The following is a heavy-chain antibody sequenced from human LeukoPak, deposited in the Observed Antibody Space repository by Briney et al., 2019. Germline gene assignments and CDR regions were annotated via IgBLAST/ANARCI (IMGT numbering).Heavy chain of an antibody. D-gene: IGHD3-3*01. Sequence: GGSLRLSCAASGFTFSDYYMSWIRQAPGKGLEWVSYISSSGSTIYYADSVKGRFTISRDNAKNSLYLQMNSLRAEDTAVYYCARSFQVDFWSGLPRYYYYGMDVWGQGTTVTVSS. CDR3: ARSFQVDFWSGLPRYYYYGMDV. V-gene: IGHV3-11*01. J-gene: IGHJ6*02. CDR2: ISSSGSTI. CDR1: GFTFSDYY.